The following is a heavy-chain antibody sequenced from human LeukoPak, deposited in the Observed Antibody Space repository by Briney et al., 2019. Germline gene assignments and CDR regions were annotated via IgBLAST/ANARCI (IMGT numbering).Heavy chain of an antibody. Sequence: GGSLRLSCAVSGFSLSNYAMSWVRQAPGKGLEWVSLIIASSGSTVYADSVKGRFTISRDNSKNTLYLQMNSLRAEDTAVYYCAKGAYDYVEIGYFDHRGQGTLVTVSS. V-gene: IGHV3-23*01. CDR1: GFSLSNYA. J-gene: IGHJ4*02. CDR3: AKGAYDYVEIGYFDH. CDR2: IIASSGST. D-gene: IGHD5-12*01.